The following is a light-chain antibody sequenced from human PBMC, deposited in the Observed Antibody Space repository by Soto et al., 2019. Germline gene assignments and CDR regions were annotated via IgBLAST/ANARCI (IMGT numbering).Light chain of an antibody. CDR2: EVS. CDR1: SSDVGGYNY. V-gene: IGLV2-14*01. CDR3: SSYTSSSFYV. Sequence: HSVLTQPASVSGSPGQSITISCTGTSSDVGGYNYVSWYQQHPGKAPKLMIYEVSNRPSGVSNRFSGSKSGNTASLTISGLQAEDEADYYCSSYTSSSFYVFGTGTQLTVL. J-gene: IGLJ1*01.